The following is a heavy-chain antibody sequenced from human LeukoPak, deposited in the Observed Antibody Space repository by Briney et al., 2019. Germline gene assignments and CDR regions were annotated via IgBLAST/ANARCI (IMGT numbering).Heavy chain of an antibody. D-gene: IGHD2-15*01. J-gene: IGHJ5*02. CDR3: ARALISGGSYNWFDP. Sequence: SETLSLTCTVSGGSISSYYWSCIRQPPGKGLEWIGYIYYSGSTNYNPSLKTRVTISVDTSKNQFSLKLSSVTAADTAVYYCARALISGGSYNWFDPWGQGTLVTVSS. CDR2: IYYSGST. V-gene: IGHV4-59*01. CDR1: GGSISSYY.